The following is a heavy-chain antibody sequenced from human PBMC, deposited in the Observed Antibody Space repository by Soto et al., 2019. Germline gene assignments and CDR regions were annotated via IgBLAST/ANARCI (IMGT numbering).Heavy chain of an antibody. J-gene: IGHJ3*01. V-gene: IGHV3-21*01. CDR1: GFTLSDHS. CDR2: ISDVGAYI. CDR3: ARDLAETALNGFDV. Sequence: EVQLVESGGGLVKPGGSLRLSCVASGFTLSDHSMNWVRLAPGKGLEWVSSISDVGAYIFYPDSVKGLFTISRDNAKNSLYLQMDSLAAEDTALYYCARDLAETALNGFDVWGQGTMVTVSS. D-gene: IGHD3-16*01.